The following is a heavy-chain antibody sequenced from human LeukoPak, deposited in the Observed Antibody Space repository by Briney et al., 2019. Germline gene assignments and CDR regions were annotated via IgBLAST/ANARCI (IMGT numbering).Heavy chain of an antibody. D-gene: IGHD3-3*01. CDR3: ARGYYDFWSGYFDY. J-gene: IGHJ4*02. CDR1: GGSISSNGYY. V-gene: IGHV4-39*07. CDR2: IYYGSVFYSVST. Sequence: KPSETLSLICSVSGGSISSNGYYWAWIRQPPGKGLEWIGSIYYGSVFYSVSTYYNPSLKSRVTMSGDTSKNQFSLKLSSVTAADTAVYYCARGYYDFWSGYFDYWGQGTLVTVSS.